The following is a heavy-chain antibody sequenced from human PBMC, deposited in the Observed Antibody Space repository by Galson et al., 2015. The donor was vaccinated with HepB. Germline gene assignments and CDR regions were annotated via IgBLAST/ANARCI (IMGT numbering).Heavy chain of an antibody. J-gene: IGHJ4*02. CDR3: TTAHIYTYGPFKN. V-gene: IGHV3-15*01. CDR1: GFTFSNAW. Sequence: SLRLSCAASGFTFSNAWMSWVRQAPGEGLEWVGRIKNKADGGTTDYAAPVKGRFTISRDDSKNTLYLQMNSLKAEDTAVYYCTTAHIYTYGPFKNWGQGTLVTVSS. CDR2: IKNKADGGTT. D-gene: IGHD5-18*01.